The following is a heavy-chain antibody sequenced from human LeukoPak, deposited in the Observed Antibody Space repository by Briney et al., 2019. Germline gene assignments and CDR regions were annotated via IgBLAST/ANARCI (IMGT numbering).Heavy chain of an antibody. CDR2: IYYSGST. CDR1: GFTFSSCA. CDR3: ASATVVSYFDY. D-gene: IGHD4-23*01. Sequence: LRLSCAASGFTFSSCAMTWVRQAPGKGLEWIGYIYYSGSTYYNPSLKSRVTISVDTSKNQFSLKLSSVTAADTAVYYCASATVVSYFDYWGQGTLVTVSS. J-gene: IGHJ4*02. V-gene: IGHV4-31*02.